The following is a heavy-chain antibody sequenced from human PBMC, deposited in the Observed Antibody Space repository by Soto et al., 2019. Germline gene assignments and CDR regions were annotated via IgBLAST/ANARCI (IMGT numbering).Heavy chain of an antibody. CDR1: GFTVSNYC. J-gene: IGHJ4*02. Sequence: XGSLRLSFAASGFTVSNYCMTWVRQAPGKGLQWVANINRDGSDRYYVDSLKGRSTISRDNAENSLYLQLNSLRAEDTAVYYCARDTDGSGAYYYFDYWGQGALVTVSS. CDR2: INRDGSDR. CDR3: ARDTDGSGAYYYFDY. D-gene: IGHD3-22*01. V-gene: IGHV3-7*03.